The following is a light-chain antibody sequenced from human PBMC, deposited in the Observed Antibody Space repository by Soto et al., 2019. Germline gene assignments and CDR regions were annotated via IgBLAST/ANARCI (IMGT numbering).Light chain of an antibody. CDR1: QSVRSN. J-gene: IGKJ1*01. CDR2: GAS. CDR3: QHYNNWPPWT. Sequence: EIVLTQSPATLSVSPGERVTLSCRASQSVRSNLAWYQQKPGQAPRLLIYGASTRATGLPARFSGSGSGTEFTLTISSLQSEDFAVYYCQHYNNWPPWTFGQGTKVDIK. V-gene: IGKV3-15*01.